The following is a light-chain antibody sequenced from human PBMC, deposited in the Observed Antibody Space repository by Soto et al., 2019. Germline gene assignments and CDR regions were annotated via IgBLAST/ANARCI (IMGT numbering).Light chain of an antibody. CDR2: GAS. CDR3: QHFGSSPDT. CDR1: QGVSSRH. Sequence: EIVLTQSPGTLSLSPGEGATLSCRASQGVSSRHLAWYQQKPGQAPRLLMYGASGRTTGIPDRFSGSGSGTEFTLTISRLEPEKFAVYYFQHFGSSPDTFGQGTKLEIK. V-gene: IGKV3-20*01. J-gene: IGKJ2*01.